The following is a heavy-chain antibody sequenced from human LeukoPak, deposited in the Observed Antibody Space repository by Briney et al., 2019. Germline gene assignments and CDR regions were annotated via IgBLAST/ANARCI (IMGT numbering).Heavy chain of an antibody. CDR2: IFYSGAA. J-gene: IGHJ3*01. D-gene: IGHD6-19*01. Sequence: SETLSLTCAVSGGSIDSGGFCWAWIRQSPGKGLEWIGHIFYSGAASYNPSLKGRVTMSVDTSKNQFSLKLSSVTAADTAVYYCAREPSIAVAGTVWGQGTMVTVSS. CDR3: AREPSIAVAGTV. V-gene: IGHV4-30-2*06. CDR1: GGSIDSGGFC.